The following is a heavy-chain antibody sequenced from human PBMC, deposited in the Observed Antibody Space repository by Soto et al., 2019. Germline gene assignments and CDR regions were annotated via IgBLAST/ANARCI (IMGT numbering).Heavy chain of an antibody. CDR1: GYTFTSYG. CDR2: ISAYNGNT. V-gene: IGHV1-18*04. CDR3: ARRVFYAHYYYYYGMDV. J-gene: IGHJ6*02. D-gene: IGHD2-2*01. Sequence: SSVKVSCKASGYTFTSYGISWVRQAPGQGLEWMGWISAYNGNTNYAQKLQGRVTMTTDTSTSTAYMELRSLRSDDTAVYYCARRVFYAHYYYYYGMDVWGQGTTVTVS.